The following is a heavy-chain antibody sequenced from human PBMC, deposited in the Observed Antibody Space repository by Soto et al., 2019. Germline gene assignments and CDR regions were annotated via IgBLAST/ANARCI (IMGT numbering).Heavy chain of an antibody. J-gene: IGHJ4*02. V-gene: IGHV1-2*02. CDR1: GYAFTGYY. D-gene: IGHD3-10*02. Sequence: GASVKVSCKSSGYAFTGYYIHWVRQAPGQGLEWMGWINPNSGDTNYAQKFQGRVTMTRDTSFSTAYMELSSLRSDDTAVYYCATRYLYVHFWGQGTLVTVSS. CDR3: ATRYLYVHF. CDR2: INPNSGDT.